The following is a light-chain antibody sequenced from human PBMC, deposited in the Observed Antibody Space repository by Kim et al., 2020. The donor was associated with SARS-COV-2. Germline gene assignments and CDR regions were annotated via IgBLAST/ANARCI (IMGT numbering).Light chain of an antibody. V-gene: IGKV1-5*03. J-gene: IGKJ1*01. CDR1: QSFYTW. CDR3: QQDNAYPWT. CDR2: KAS. Sequence: ATVGDRVTINCRASQSFYTWLAWYQQKPGKTPNLRIYKASYLQNGAPSRCSGSGSGTEFTLTINSLQPDDFATYYCQQDNAYPWTFGQGTKVDIK.